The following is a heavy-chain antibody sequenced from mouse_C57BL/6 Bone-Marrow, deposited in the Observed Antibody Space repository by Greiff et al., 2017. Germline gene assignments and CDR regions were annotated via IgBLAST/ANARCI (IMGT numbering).Heavy chain of an antibody. V-gene: IGHV5-9*01. Sequence: EVKLVESGGGLVKPGGSLKLSCAASGFTFSSYTMSWVRQTPEKRLQWVAAISGGGGNTYYPDSVKGRFPISRDNDKNILYLQMSSLRSEYTALYYGSRQVTTVLATRYFDVWGTGTTVTVSS. D-gene: IGHD1-1*01. CDR3: SRQVTTVLATRYFDV. J-gene: IGHJ1*03. CDR2: ISGGGGNT. CDR1: GFTFSSYT.